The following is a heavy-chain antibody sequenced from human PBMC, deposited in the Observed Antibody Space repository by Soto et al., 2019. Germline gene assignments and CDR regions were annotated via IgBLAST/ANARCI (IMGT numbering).Heavy chain of an antibody. V-gene: IGHV4-31*03. CDR3: ARAPGGSNYYYYYGMDV. D-gene: IGHD1-26*01. CDR2: IYYSGST. Sequence: QVQLQESGPGLVKPSQTLSLTCTVSGGSISSGGYYWGWIRQHPGKGLEWIGYIYYSGSTYYNPSLTSRVTISVDTSKNQFSLKLSSVTAADTAVYYCARAPGGSNYYYYYGMDVWGQGTTVTVSS. J-gene: IGHJ6*02. CDR1: GGSISSGGYY.